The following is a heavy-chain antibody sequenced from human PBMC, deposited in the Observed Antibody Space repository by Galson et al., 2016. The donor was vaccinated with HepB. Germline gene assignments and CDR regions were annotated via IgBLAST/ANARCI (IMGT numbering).Heavy chain of an antibody. J-gene: IGHJ5*02. D-gene: IGHD1-20*01. V-gene: IGHV2-5*02. Sequence: PALVKPTHTLTLTCSFSGFSLSTSGVGLAWIRQPPGKALEWLAFIYWDDDKRYSPSPRSRLTITKDTSKNQVVLTMTNMDPVDTGTYYCAYSRYNLNDLPFLSSWFDPWGQGTLVTVSS. CDR3: AYSRYNLNDLPFLSSWFDP. CDR1: GFSLSTSGVG. CDR2: IYWDDDK.